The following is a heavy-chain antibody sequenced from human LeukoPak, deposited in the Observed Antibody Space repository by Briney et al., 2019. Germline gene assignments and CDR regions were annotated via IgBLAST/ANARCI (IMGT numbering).Heavy chain of an antibody. CDR2: IKQDGSEK. J-gene: IGHJ4*02. D-gene: IGHD3-10*01. CDR1: GFTFSSYW. CDR3: ARARYYYGSGSYGEPLDY. V-gene: IGHV3-7*01. Sequence: GGSLRLSCAASGFTFSSYWMSWVRQAPGKGLEWVANIKQDGSEKYYADSVKGRFTISRDNAKNSLYLQMNSLRADDTAVYYCARARYYYGSGSYGEPLDYWGQGTLVTVSS.